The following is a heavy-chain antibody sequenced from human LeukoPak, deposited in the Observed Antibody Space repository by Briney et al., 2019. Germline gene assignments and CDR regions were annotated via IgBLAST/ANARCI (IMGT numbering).Heavy chain of an antibody. Sequence: GGSLRLSCAASGFTFSSHALSWVRQAPGKGLEWVSSLSGSGYNTYYADSVKGRFTISRDNSKNTVYLQMNSLKAEDTAVYYCAKDPYGTRYFDYWGQGTLVAVSS. V-gene: IGHV3-23*01. CDR3: AKDPYGTRYFDY. J-gene: IGHJ4*02. CDR1: GFTFSSHA. CDR2: LSGSGYNT. D-gene: IGHD2-2*01.